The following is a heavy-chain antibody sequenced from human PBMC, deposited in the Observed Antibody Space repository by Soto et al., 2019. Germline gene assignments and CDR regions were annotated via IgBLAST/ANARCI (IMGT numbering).Heavy chain of an antibody. J-gene: IGHJ3*02. CDR2: ISYDGSNK. CDR3: AKDTDLEVYYYDSSVGWAFDI. CDR1: GFTFSSYG. V-gene: IGHV3-30*18. Sequence: GGSLRLSCAASGFTFSSYGMHWVRQAPGKGLEWVAVISYDGSNKYYADSVKGRFTISRDNSKNTLYLQMNSLRAEDTAVYYCAKDTDLEVYYYDSSVGWAFDIWGQGTMVTVSS. D-gene: IGHD3-22*01.